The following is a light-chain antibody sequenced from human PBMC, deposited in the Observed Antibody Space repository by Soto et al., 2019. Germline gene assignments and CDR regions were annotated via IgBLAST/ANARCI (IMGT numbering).Light chain of an antibody. CDR3: QQYGSSPL. V-gene: IGKV3-20*01. J-gene: IGKJ3*01. Sequence: IXLXXXXXXXXXXPGXXATXSXXASQXXSSSYLAWHQQKPGQAPRLLIYGASSRATGIPDXFXXXXXXXXXXLTISRLEPEDFAVYYCQQYGSSPLFGPGTKVDXK. CDR1: QXXSSSY. CDR2: GAS.